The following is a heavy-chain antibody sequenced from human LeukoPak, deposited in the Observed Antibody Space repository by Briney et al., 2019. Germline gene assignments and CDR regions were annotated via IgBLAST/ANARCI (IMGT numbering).Heavy chain of an antibody. D-gene: IGHD7-27*01. CDR2: IYNNGGT. J-gene: IGHJ5*01. V-gene: IGHV4-4*09. Sequence: SETLSLTCTVSGGSISSYYWTWIRQPPGKGLEWIGYIYNNGGTNYNPSLKSRVTISVDTSKNQLSLNLNSVTAADTAVYYCAKTRFNWGSAWFDSWGQGTLVTVSS. CDR1: GGSISSYY. CDR3: AKTRFNWGSAWFDS.